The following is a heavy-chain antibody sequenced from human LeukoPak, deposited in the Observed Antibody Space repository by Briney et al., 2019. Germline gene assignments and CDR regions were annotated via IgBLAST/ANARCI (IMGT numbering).Heavy chain of an antibody. CDR3: ASRPRSGYSIDY. CDR2: IIPILGIA. D-gene: IGHD6-19*01. Sequence: GSSVKVSCKASGGTFSSYTISWVRQAPGQGLEWMGRIIPILGIANYAQKFQGRVTITADKSTSTAYMELSSLRPEDTAVYYCASRPRSGYSIDYWGQGTLVTVSS. V-gene: IGHV1-69*02. CDR1: GGTFSSYT. J-gene: IGHJ4*02.